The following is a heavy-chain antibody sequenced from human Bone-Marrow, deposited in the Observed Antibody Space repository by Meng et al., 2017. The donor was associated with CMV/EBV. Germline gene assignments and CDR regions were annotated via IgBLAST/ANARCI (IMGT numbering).Heavy chain of an antibody. J-gene: IGHJ4*02. CDR2: IYYSGST. V-gene: IGHV4-59*01. CDR3: ARGVYYYDSSGNFGGYFDY. CDR1: GGSISSYY. D-gene: IGHD3-22*01. Sequence: SETLSLTCTVSGGSISSYYWSWIRQPPGKGLEWIGYIYYSGSTKYNPSLKSRLTMSVDTSKNQFSLKLSSVTAADTAVYYCARGVYYYDSSGNFGGYFDYWGQGTLVTVSS.